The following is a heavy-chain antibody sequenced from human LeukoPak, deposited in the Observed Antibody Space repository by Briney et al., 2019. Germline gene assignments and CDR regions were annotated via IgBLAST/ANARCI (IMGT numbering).Heavy chain of an antibody. Sequence: ASVRVSCKASGYTSSDYYIHWVRQAPGQGLEWMAWINPNSGGTNYAQRFEGRVTMTRDTSISTAYMELSRLTSDDTAVYYCARGGWSGYSYGSVPEKYFDYWGQGTLVTVSS. V-gene: IGHV1-2*02. CDR1: GYTSSDYY. D-gene: IGHD5-18*01. CDR2: INPNSGGT. J-gene: IGHJ4*02. CDR3: ARGGWSGYSYGSVPEKYFDY.